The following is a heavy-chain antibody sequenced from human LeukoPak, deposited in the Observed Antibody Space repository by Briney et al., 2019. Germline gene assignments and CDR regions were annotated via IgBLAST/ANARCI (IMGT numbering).Heavy chain of an antibody. CDR2: ISSSSSTI. V-gene: IGHV3-48*01. CDR3: ARDASGYRYDY. J-gene: IGHJ4*02. CDR1: GLTFSSYS. D-gene: IGHD5-18*01. Sequence: GGSLRLSCAASGLTFSSYSMSWVRQAPGKGLEWISYISSSSSTIYYADSVKGRFTISRDNVKDSLYLQMNSLRAEDTAVYYCARDASGYRYDYWGQGTLVTVSS.